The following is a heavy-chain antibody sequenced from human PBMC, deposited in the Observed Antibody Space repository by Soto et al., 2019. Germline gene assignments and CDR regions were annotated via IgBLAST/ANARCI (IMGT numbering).Heavy chain of an antibody. CDR3: ARGGRRHFDRQQSYYYYGMDV. CDR2: IIPIFGTA. D-gene: IGHD3-9*01. CDR1: GGTFSSYA. V-gene: IGHV1-69*13. J-gene: IGHJ6*02. Sequence: GASVKVSCKASGGTFSSYAISWVRQAPGQGVEWMGGIIPIFGTANYAQKFQGRVTITADESTSTAYMELSSLRSEDTAVYYCARGGRRHFDRQQSYYYYGMDVWGQGTTVTVSS.